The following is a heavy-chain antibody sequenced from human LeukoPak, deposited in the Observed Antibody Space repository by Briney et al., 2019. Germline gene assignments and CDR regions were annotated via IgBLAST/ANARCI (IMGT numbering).Heavy chain of an antibody. V-gene: IGHV3-7*01. CDR3: AREGLTYDFWSGYSLPHFDY. D-gene: IGHD3-3*01. CDR1: GFTFSSYW. J-gene: IGHJ4*02. CDR2: IKQDGSEK. Sequence: GGSLRLSRAASGFTFSSYWMSWVRQAPGKGLEWVANIKQDGSEKYYVDSVKGRFTISRDNAKNSLYLQMNSLRAEDTAVYYCAREGLTYDFWSGYSLPHFDYWGQGTLVTVSS.